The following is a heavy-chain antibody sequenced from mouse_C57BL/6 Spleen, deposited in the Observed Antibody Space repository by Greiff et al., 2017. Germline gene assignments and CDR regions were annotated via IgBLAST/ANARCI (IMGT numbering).Heavy chain of an antibody. D-gene: IGHD1-1*01. Sequence: QVQLKESGAELVKPGASVKISCKASGYAFSSYWMNWVKQRPGKGLEWIGQIYPGDGDTNYNGKFKGKATLTADKSSSTAYMQLSSLTSEDSAVYFCAKSQYYYGSSLYAMDCWGQGTSVTVSS. V-gene: IGHV1-80*01. CDR2: IYPGDGDT. CDR1: GYAFSSYW. J-gene: IGHJ4*01. CDR3: AKSQYYYGSSLYAMDC.